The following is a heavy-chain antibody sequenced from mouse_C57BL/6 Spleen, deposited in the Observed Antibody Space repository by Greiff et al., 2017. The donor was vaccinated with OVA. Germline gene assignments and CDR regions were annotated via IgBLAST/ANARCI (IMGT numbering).Heavy chain of an antibody. CDR1: GFSLTSYG. CDR2: IWSGGST. J-gene: IGHJ2*01. V-gene: IGHV2-2*01. D-gene: IGHD2-3*01. Sequence: VQLQESGPGLVQPSQSLSITCTVSGFSLTSYGVHWVRQSPGTGLEWLGVIWSGGSTDYNAAFISRLSISKDNSKSQVFFKMNSLQADDTAIYYCASNFYDGYYFFDYWGQGTTLTVSS. CDR3: ASNFYDGYYFFDY.